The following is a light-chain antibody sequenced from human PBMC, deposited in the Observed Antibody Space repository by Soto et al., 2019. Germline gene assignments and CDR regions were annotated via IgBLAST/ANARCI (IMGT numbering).Light chain of an antibody. J-gene: IGKJ4*01. CDR2: DAS. CDR3: QQYYDYPLT. V-gene: IGKV1-5*01. Sequence: DLPMTQSPSTLSASIGDRVTITCRASQTISSWLAWFQQKPGKAPKLLIYDASSLERGVPSRFSGSGSGTEFTLTISSLQPDDFATYFCQQYYDYPLTFGRGTKVEIK. CDR1: QTISSW.